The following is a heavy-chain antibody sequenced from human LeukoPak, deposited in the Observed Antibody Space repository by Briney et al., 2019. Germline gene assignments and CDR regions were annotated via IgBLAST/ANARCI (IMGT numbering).Heavy chain of an antibody. CDR3: AKGRRDGYQLLVAFAI. CDR1: GCTFSNYA. Sequence: GGSLRIASAASGCTFSNYAMRWVRRAPGEGLEGVSRISDSEISTYYADSVKGRFTISRDTSKNTLYLQMNSLRAEDTAVYYCAKGRRDGYQLLVAFAIWGQGTMVTVSS. D-gene: IGHD2-2*01. J-gene: IGHJ3*02. V-gene: IGHV3-23*01. CDR2: ISDSEIST.